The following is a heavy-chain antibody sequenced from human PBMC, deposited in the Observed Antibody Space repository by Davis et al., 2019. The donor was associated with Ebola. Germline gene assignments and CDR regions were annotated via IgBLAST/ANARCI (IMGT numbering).Heavy chain of an antibody. CDR3: ARDRYDDSSGYYGGALEY. CDR1: GFTFSSYA. CDR2: ISGSGGST. D-gene: IGHD3-22*01. V-gene: IGHV3-23*01. J-gene: IGHJ4*02. Sequence: GSLRLSCAASGFTFSSYAMSWVRQAPGKGLEWVSAISGSGGSTYYADSVKGRFTISRDNSKNTLYLQMNSLRAEDTAVYYCARDRYDDSSGYYGGALEYWGQGTLVTVSS.